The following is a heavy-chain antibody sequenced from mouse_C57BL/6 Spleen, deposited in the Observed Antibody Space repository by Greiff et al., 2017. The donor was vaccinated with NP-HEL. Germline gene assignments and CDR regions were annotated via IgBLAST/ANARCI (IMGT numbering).Heavy chain of an antibody. CDR1: GYAFSSYW. J-gene: IGHJ4*01. CDR2: IYPGDGDT. Sequence: VQLQQPGAELVKPGASVKISCKASGYAFSSYWMNWVKQRPGKGLEWIGQIYPGDGDTNYNGKFKGKATLTADKSSSTAYTQLSSLTSEDSAVYFCARGNYGIYYAMDYWGQGTSVTVSS. D-gene: IGHD2-1*01. V-gene: IGHV1-80*01. CDR3: ARGNYGIYYAMDY.